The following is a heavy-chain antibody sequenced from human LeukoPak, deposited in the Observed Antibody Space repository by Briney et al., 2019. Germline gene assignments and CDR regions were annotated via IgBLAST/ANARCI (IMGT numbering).Heavy chain of an antibody. CDR2: IYPGDSDT. CDR3: VRRTTITTRGATDY. Sequence: GESLKISCNASGYSFSIYWISWVRQLPGKGLEWMGIIYPGDSDTRYRPSFQGQVTMSADKSNSTAYLQWGSLKASDTAIYYCVRRTTITTRGATDYWGQGTLVTVSS. J-gene: IGHJ4*02. CDR1: GYSFSIYW. D-gene: IGHD1-1*01. V-gene: IGHV5-51*01.